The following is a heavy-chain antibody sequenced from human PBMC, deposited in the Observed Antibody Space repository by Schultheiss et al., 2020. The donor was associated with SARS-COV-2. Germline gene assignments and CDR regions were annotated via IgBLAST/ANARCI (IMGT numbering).Heavy chain of an antibody. Sequence: SETLSLTCAVYGGSFSGYYWSWIRQPPGKGLEWIGEINHSGSTNYNPSLKSRVTISVDTSKNQFSLKLSSVTAADTAVYYCAKDEDGERYFQHWGQGTLVTVSS. J-gene: IGHJ1*01. V-gene: IGHV4-34*01. D-gene: IGHD4-17*01. CDR1: GGSFSGYY. CDR3: AKDEDGERYFQH. CDR2: INHSGST.